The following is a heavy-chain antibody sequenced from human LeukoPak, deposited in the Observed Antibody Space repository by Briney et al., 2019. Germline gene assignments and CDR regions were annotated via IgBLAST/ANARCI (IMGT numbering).Heavy chain of an antibody. CDR3: ARDLRLGYSYGQYFDY. J-gene: IGHJ4*02. D-gene: IGHD5-18*01. CDR1: GYTFTSYY. V-gene: IGHV1-46*01. CDR2: INPGGGST. Sequence: ASVKVSCKASGYTFTSYYMHWVRQAPGQGLEWMGIINPGGGSTSYAQKFQGRVTMTRDTSTSTVYMELSSLRSEDTAVYYCARDLRLGYSYGQYFDYWGQGTLVTVSS.